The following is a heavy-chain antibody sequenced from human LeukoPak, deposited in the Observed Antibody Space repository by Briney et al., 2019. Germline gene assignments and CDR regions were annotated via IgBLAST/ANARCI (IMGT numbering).Heavy chain of an antibody. CDR1: GGTFRSYA. CDR2: IIPILGIA. CDR3: ARTSNSAAQYYYGMDV. J-gene: IGHJ6*02. V-gene: IGHV1-69*04. D-gene: IGHD2-2*01. Sequence: SVKVSCKASGGTFRSYAISWVRQAPGQGLEWMGRIIPILGIANYAQKFQGRVTITADKSTSTAYMELSSLRSEDTAVYYCARTSNSAAQYYYGMDVWGQGTTVTVSS.